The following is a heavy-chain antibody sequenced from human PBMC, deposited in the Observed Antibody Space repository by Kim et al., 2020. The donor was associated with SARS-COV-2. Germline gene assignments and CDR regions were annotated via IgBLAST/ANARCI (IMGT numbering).Heavy chain of an antibody. V-gene: IGHV3-7*03. D-gene: IGHD3-9*01. CDR3: ARDILTGYYGTYYYYYGMDV. CDR2: IKQDGSEK. CDR1: GFTFSSYW. J-gene: IGHJ6*02. Sequence: GGSLRLSCAASGFTFSSYWMSWVRQAPGKGLEWVANIKQDGSEKYYVDSVKGRFTISRDNAKNSLYLQMNSLRAEDTAVYYCARDILTGYYGTYYYYYGMDVWGQGTTVTVSS.